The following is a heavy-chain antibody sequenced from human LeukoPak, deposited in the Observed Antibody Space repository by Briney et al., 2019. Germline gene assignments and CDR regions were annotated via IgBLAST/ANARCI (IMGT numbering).Heavy chain of an antibody. J-gene: IGHJ4*02. CDR3: ARFLGYTNGIFDY. CDR1: GYSFTNYW. D-gene: IGHD5-24*01. CDR2: IYPGDSDT. Sequence: GESLKISCKGSGYSFTNYWIGWVRQMPGKGLEWMGIIYPGDSDTRYSPSFQGQVTISAVKSISTAYLQWSSLKASDTAMYYCARFLGYTNGIFDYWGQGTLVTVSS. V-gene: IGHV5-51*01.